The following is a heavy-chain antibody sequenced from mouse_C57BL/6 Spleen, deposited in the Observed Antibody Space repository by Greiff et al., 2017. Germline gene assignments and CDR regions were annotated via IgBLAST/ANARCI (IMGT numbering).Heavy chain of an antibody. CDR3: TRYKYYYDSGFYAMDY. D-gene: IGHD2-4*01. CDR2: IDPETGGT. CDR1: GYNFTDYE. Sequence: VQLQQSGAELVRPGASVTLSCTASGYNFTDYEMHWVKQTPVHGLEWIGAIDPETGGTAYNQKFNGKAILTADKSSSTAYLELRSLTSEDSAVYDCTRYKYYYDSGFYAMDYWGQGTSVTVST. V-gene: IGHV1-15*01. J-gene: IGHJ4*01.